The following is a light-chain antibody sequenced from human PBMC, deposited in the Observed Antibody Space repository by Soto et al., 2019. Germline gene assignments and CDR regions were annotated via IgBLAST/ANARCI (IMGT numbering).Light chain of an antibody. Sequence: EIVLTQSPGTLSLSPGVRATLSCRASQSVRSSYLAWYQQKPGQAPRLLIYGASSGATGIPDRFSGSGSGTDFTLTISRLEPEDFAVYYCQQYGSSPVTFGQGTRLEIK. V-gene: IGKV3-20*01. CDR1: QSVRSSY. J-gene: IGKJ5*01. CDR3: QQYGSSPVT. CDR2: GAS.